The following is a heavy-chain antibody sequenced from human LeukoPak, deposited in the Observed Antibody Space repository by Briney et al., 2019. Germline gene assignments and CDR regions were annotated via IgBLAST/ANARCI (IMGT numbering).Heavy chain of an antibody. V-gene: IGHV3-30-3*01. Sequence: PGRSLRLSCAASGFTFSSYAMHWVRQAPGKGLEWVAVISYDGSNKYYADSVKGRFTISRDNSKNTLNLQMNSLRAEDTAVYYCPRVYGDYGYFDYWGQGTLVAVSS. CDR3: PRVYGDYGYFDY. CDR2: ISYDGSNK. D-gene: IGHD4-17*01. J-gene: IGHJ4*02. CDR1: GFTFSSYA.